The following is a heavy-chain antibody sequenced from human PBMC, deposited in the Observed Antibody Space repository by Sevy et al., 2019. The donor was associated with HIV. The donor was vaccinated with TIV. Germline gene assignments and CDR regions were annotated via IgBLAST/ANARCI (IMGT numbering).Heavy chain of an antibody. CDR2: IDPKSGGT. D-gene: IGHD1-20*01. V-gene: IGHV1-2*02. CDR3: ARGGSKWNDDYFDY. CDR1: GYTFSVKY. J-gene: IGHJ4*02. Sequence: ASVKVSCKASGYTFSVKYIHWVRQAPGQGLEWVGWIDPKSGGTRYAQKFQGRVSMTRDTSISTAYMELYWLTSDDTAVYYCARGGSKWNDDYFDYWGQGSLVTVSS.